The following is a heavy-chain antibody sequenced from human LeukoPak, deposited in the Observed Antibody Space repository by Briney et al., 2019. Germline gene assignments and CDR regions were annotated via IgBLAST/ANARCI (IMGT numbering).Heavy chain of an antibody. CDR3: ARDGDYVWGSYRPVSIDY. D-gene: IGHD3-16*02. CDR2: IYYSGST. V-gene: IGHV4-39*07. CDR1: GGSISSSSYY. Sequence: SETLSLTCTVSGGSISSSSYYWGWIRQPPGKGLEWIGSIYYSGSTYYNPSLKSRVTISVDTSKTQFSLKLSSVTAADTAVYYCARDGDYVWGSYRPVSIDYWGQGTLVTVSS. J-gene: IGHJ4*02.